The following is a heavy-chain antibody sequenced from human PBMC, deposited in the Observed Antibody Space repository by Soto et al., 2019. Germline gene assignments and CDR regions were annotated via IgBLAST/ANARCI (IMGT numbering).Heavy chain of an antibody. CDR1: GGTFSSYT. V-gene: IGHV1-69*02. D-gene: IGHD1-7*01. CDR3: ARYNGNYDGVAVDI. Sequence: QVQLVQSGAEVKKPGSSVKVSCKASGGTFSSYTISWVRQAPGQGLEWMGRIIPILGIANCAQKFQARVTITAEKSTSTAYMELSSLRSEDTAVYYCARYNGNYDGVAVDIWGQGTMVIVSS. CDR2: IIPILGIA. J-gene: IGHJ3*02.